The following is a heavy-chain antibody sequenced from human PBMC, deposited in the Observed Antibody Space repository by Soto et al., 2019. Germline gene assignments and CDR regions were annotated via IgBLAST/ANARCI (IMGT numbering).Heavy chain of an antibody. Sequence: SETLSLTCTVSVGSISSYYWSWIRHPPGKGLEWIGYIYYSGSTNYNPSLKSRVTISVDTSKNQFSLKLSSVTAADTAVYYCARNSSGYFNWFDPWGQGTLVTVSS. CDR3: ARNSSGYFNWFDP. CDR1: VGSISSYY. CDR2: IYYSGST. J-gene: IGHJ5*02. V-gene: IGHV4-59*01. D-gene: IGHD3-22*01.